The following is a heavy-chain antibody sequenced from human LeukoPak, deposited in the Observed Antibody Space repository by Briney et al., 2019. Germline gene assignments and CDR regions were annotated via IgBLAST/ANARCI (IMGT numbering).Heavy chain of an antibody. CDR1: GGSISNYY. J-gene: IGHJ3*02. CDR3: ARPSSGYYDRGAFHI. D-gene: IGHD3-22*01. V-gene: IGHV4-59*01. Sequence: SETLSLTCTVSGGSISNYYWSWIRQPPGKGLEWIGYICYSGSTNYNPSLKSRVTISVDTSKNQFSLKLSSVTAADTAVYYCARPSSGYYDRGAFHIWGQGTMVTVSS. CDR2: ICYSGST.